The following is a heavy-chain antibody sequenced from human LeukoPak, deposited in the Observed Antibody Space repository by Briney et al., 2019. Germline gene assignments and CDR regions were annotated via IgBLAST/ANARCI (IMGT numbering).Heavy chain of an antibody. Sequence: SVKVSCKASGGTFSSYAISWVRQAPGQGLEWMGGIIPIFGTANYAQKFQGRVTITADESTSTAYMELSSLRSEDTAVYYCARGGYCSGGSCYVNFDYWGQGTLVAVSS. J-gene: IGHJ4*02. V-gene: IGHV1-69*13. D-gene: IGHD2-15*01. CDR3: ARGGYCSGGSCYVNFDY. CDR2: IIPIFGTA. CDR1: GGTFSSYA.